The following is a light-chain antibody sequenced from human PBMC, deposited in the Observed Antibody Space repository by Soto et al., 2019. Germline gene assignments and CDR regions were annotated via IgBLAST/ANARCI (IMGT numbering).Light chain of an antibody. CDR1: QSISSNY. V-gene: IGKV3-20*01. J-gene: IGKJ1*01. Sequence: EIVLTQSPGTLSLSPGERATLSCRASQSISSNYLAWYQQKPGQAPGLLISGASNRATGIPDRFSGGGSGTDFTLTISRLEPEDFAVYYCQQYSSSPRTFGQGAKVEIK. CDR3: QQYSSSPRT. CDR2: GAS.